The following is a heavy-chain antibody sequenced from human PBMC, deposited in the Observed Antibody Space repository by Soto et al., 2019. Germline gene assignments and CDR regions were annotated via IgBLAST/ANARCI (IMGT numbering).Heavy chain of an antibody. D-gene: IGHD5-18*01. J-gene: IGHJ4*02. CDR3: ANVDTAMVGHSDY. Sequence: GGSLRLSCAASGFTFTTYAMSWVRQHPGRGLEWVAAISGSGRSTYYADSVKGRFTISRDNSKNTLYLQMNSLRAEDTAIYYCANVDTAMVGHSDYWGQGTLVNASS. CDR1: GFTFTTYA. CDR2: ISGSGRST. V-gene: IGHV3-23*01.